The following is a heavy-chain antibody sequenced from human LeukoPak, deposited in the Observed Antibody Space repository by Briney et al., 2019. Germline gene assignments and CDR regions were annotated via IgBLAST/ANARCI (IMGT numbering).Heavy chain of an antibody. CDR3: ASGATLVDY. Sequence: GGSLRLSCAASGFTFSSYSMNWVRQAPGKGLEWVSSISSSSSYIYYADSVKDRFTISRDNAKNSLYLQMNSLRAEDTAAYYCASGATLVDYWGQGTLVTVSS. D-gene: IGHD5-12*01. CDR1: GFTFSSYS. CDR2: ISSSSSYI. V-gene: IGHV3-21*01. J-gene: IGHJ4*02.